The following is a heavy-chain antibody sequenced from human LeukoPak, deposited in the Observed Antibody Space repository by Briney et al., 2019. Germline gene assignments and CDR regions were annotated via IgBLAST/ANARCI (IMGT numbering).Heavy chain of an antibody. CDR3: ARGPNLRAKLRYFDWYYYGMDV. CDR1: GYTFTSYD. D-gene: IGHD3-9*01. CDR2: MNPNSGNT. Sequence: ASVKVSCKASGYTFTSYDINWVRQATGQGLEWMGWMNPNSGNTGYAQKFQGRVTMTRNTSISTAYMELSSLRSEDTAVYYCARGPNLRAKLRYFDWYYYGMDVWGQGTTVTVSS. V-gene: IGHV1-8*01. J-gene: IGHJ6*02.